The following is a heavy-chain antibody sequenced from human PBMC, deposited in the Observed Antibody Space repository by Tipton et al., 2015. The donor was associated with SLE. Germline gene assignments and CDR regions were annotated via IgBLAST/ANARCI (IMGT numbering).Heavy chain of an antibody. CDR1: GGTISSSSYY. V-gene: IGHV4-61*05. CDR3: ARRSGYVDYWYFDL. CDR2: IYYSGST. D-gene: IGHD5-12*01. Sequence: TLSLTCTVSGGTISSSSYYWSWIRQPPGKGLEWIGYIYYSGSTNYNPSLKSRVTISVDTSKNRFSLKLSSVTAADTAVYYCARRSGYVDYWYFDLWGRGTLVTVSS. J-gene: IGHJ2*01.